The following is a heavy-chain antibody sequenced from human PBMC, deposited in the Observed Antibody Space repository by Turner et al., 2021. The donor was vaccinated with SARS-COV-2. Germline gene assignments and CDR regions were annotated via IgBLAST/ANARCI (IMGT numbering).Heavy chain of an antibody. CDR2: IIPILGVA. CDR1: GGTSSTYA. J-gene: IGHJ1*01. V-gene: IGHV1-69*10. CDR3: AAPPPEVAADEYFQH. D-gene: IGHD6-13*01. Sequence: QVQLVQSGAEVKKPGSSVTVSCKASGGTSSTYAISWVRQAPGQGLEWMGGIIPILGVANYEQQFQGRVTITADKSTSTAYMELSSLRSEDTAVYYCAAPPPEVAADEYFQHWGQGTLVTVSS.